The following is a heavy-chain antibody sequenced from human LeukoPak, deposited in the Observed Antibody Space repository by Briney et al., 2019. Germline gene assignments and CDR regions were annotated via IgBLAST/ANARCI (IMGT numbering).Heavy chain of an antibody. J-gene: IGHJ4*02. CDR2: ISAYNGNT. Sequence: GASVKVSCKASGYTFTSYGISWVRQAPGQGLEWMGWISAYNGNTNYAQKLQGRVTMTTDTSTGTAYMELSRLRSDDTAVYYCARVGYYESSGYYEYWGQGTLVTVSS. CDR1: GYTFTSYG. D-gene: IGHD3-22*01. V-gene: IGHV1-18*01. CDR3: ARVGYYESSGYYEY.